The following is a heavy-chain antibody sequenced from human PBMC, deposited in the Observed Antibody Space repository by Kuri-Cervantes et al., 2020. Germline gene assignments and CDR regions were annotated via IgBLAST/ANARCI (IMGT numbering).Heavy chain of an antibody. CDR2: ISAYNGNT. V-gene: IGHV1-18*01. CDR1: GYTFTSYG. Sequence: GESLKISCKASGYTFTSYGISWVRQAPGQGLEWMGWISAYNGNTNYAQKLQGRVTMTTDTSTSTAYMELRSLRSDDTAVYYCARGYSYGWRWFDPWGQGTLVTVSS. CDR3: ARGYSYGWRWFDP. D-gene: IGHD5-18*01. J-gene: IGHJ5*02.